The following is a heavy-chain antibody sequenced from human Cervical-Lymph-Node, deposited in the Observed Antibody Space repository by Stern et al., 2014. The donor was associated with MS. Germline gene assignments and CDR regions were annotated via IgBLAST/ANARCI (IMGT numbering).Heavy chain of an antibody. CDR1: GGSISSGDYY. CDR3: AREATVPRGNWFDP. Sequence: QLQLQESGPGLVKPSQTLSLTCTVSGGSISSGDYYWSWIRQPPGKGLAWFGYIYYSGSTYYIPSLKSRVTISVDTSKNQFSLKLSSVTAADTAGYYCAREATVPRGNWFDPWGQGTLVTVSS. V-gene: IGHV4-30-4*01. J-gene: IGHJ5*02. D-gene: IGHD4-17*01. CDR2: IYYSGST.